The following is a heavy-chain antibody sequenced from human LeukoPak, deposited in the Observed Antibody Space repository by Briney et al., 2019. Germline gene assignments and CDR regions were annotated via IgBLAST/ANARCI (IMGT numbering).Heavy chain of an antibody. CDR2: IYHSGST. J-gene: IGHJ4*02. Sequence: SQTLSLTCAVSGGSISSGGYSWSWIRQPPGKGLEWIGYIYHSGSTYYNPSLKSRVTISVDRSKNQFSLKLSSVTAADTAVYYCAAGGSYFINPLFDYWGQGTLVTVSS. CDR1: GGSISSGGYS. CDR3: AAGGSYFINPLFDY. V-gene: IGHV4-30-2*01. D-gene: IGHD1-26*01.